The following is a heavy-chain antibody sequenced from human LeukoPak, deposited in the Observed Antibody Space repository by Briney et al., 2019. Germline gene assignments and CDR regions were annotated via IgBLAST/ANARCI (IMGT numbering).Heavy chain of an antibody. J-gene: IGHJ4*02. V-gene: IGHV4-39*02. Sequence: SETRSLTCTVSGGSISSSSYYWGWIRQPPGKGLEWIGSIYYSGSTYYNPSLKSRVTISVDTSKNQFSLKLSSVTAADTAVYYCAREEKRSSLDYWGQGTLVTVSS. D-gene: IGHD5-24*01. CDR3: AREEKRSSLDY. CDR1: GGSISSSSYY. CDR2: IYYSGST.